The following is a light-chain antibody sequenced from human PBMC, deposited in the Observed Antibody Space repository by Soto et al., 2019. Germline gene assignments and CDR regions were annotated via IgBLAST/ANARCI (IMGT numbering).Light chain of an antibody. CDR1: QSISSS. J-gene: IGKJ1*01. CDR2: AAS. CDR3: QQYDTSPRT. V-gene: IGKV1-39*01. Sequence: DIQMTQSPSSLSATVGDRVTIACRASQSISSSLNWYQQKPGKAPKLLIYAASSLQSGVPSRFSGSGSGTDFTLSISRLEPEDFAVYYCQQYDTSPRTFGQGTNVDIK.